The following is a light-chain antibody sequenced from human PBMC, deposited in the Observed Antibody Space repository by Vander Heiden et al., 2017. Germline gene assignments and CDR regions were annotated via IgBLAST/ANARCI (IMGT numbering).Light chain of an antibody. CDR1: NNNIGSNT. Sequence: QSVLTQAPPAPGAPGQRVTISWSGSNNNIGSNTVTWYQQLPGTAPKLLIYNNNQRPSGVPDRFSGSKSGTSASLAISGLQSEDETDYYCAAWDDSLKGYVFGTGTKVTVL. V-gene: IGLV1-44*01. J-gene: IGLJ1*01. CDR2: NNN. CDR3: AAWDDSLKGYV.